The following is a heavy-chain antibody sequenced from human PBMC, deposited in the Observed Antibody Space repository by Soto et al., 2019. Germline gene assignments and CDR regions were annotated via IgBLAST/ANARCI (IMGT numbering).Heavy chain of an antibody. CDR1: GYTFTCYG. V-gene: IGHV1-18*01. Sequence: QVQLVPSGAEVNKPGASVKVSCKASGYTFTCYGITWVRQSPGQGPEGMGWISAYNGNTNYAQKLQGRVTMTTDLSPGTAYMELRGLGSDETGVYYCAGGGGSGGLLLDLWGQGTLVTVSS. D-gene: IGHD2-15*01. CDR2: ISAYNGNT. CDR3: AGGGGSGGLLLDL. J-gene: IGHJ5*02.